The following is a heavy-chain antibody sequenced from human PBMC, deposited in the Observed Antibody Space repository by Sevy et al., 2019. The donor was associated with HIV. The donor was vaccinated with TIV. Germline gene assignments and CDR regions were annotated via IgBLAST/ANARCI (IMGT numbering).Heavy chain of an antibody. V-gene: IGHV4-38-2*02. CDR3: ARDQVATITIYLD. D-gene: IGHD5-12*01. CDR2: IYHSGST. J-gene: IGHJ4*02. CDR1: GYSISSGYY. Sequence: SETLSLTCAVSGYSISSGYYWGWIRQPPGKGLEWIGSIYHSGSTYYNPSLKSRVTISVDTSKNQFSLKLSSVTAADTAVYYCARDQVATITIYLDWGQGTLVTVSS.